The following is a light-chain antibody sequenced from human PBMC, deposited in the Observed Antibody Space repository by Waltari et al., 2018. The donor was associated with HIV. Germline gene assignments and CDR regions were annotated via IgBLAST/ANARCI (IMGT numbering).Light chain of an antibody. V-gene: IGKV3-20*01. Sequence: IVLTQSPGTLSLSPGEKATLSCRASQSVSSTCLAWYQQKPGQSPRLLIYSASTRANGIPDRFSGSGSGTDFSLTISRLEPEDFAVYYCQRYGRSRTFGQGTKVEIK. J-gene: IGKJ1*01. CDR2: SAS. CDR3: QRYGRSRT. CDR1: QSVSSTC.